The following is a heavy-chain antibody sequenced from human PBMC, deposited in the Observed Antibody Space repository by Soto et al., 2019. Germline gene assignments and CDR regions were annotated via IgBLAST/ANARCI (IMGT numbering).Heavy chain of an antibody. D-gene: IGHD1-7*01. J-gene: IGHJ4*02. V-gene: IGHV3-23*01. CDR2: ISPSGDTT. CDR3: AKDPTATTRGYFDC. Sequence: PGGSLRLSCAASGFTFNNYAMTWVRQAPGKGLEWVSVISPSGDTTYYADSVKGRFTISRDNSENTLYLQMNSLRAEDTAVYYCAKDPTATTRGYFDCWGQGTLVTVSS. CDR1: GFTFNNYA.